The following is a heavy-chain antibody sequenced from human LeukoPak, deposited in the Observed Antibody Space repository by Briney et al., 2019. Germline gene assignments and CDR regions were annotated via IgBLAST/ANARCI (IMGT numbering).Heavy chain of an antibody. Sequence: SETLSLTCTVSGGSISSSHYYWGWIRQPPGKGLEWIGSIYYSGTTYYNPSLKSRVTISVDTSRNQFSLTLSSVTAADAAVYYCARAGDYYVSGSYLGYWGQGTLVTVSS. CDR3: ARAGDYYVSGSYLGY. D-gene: IGHD3-10*01. CDR2: IYYSGTT. CDR1: GGSISSSHYY. V-gene: IGHV4-39*07. J-gene: IGHJ4*02.